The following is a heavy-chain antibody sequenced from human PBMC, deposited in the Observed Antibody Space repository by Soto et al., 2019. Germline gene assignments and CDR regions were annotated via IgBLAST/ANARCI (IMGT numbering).Heavy chain of an antibody. CDR1: GFTFSSYA. J-gene: IGHJ6*02. CDR2: ISYDGSNK. CDR3: ARDHLVWQLGARNYYYYGMDV. V-gene: IGHV3-30-3*01. D-gene: IGHD6-6*01. Sequence: AGGSLRLSCAASGFTFSSYAMHWVRQAPGKGLEWVAVISYDGSNKYYADSVKGRFTISRDNSKNTLYLQMNSLRAEDTAVYYCARDHLVWQLGARNYYYYGMDVWGQGTTVTVSS.